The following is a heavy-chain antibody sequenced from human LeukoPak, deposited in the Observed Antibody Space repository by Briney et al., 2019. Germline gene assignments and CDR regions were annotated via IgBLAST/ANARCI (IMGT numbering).Heavy chain of an antibody. Sequence: GGSLRLSCAASGFTFSSYAMHWVRQAPGKGLEWVAVISYDGSNKYYADSVKGRFTISRDNSKNTLYLQMSSLRAEDTAVYYCARVGSRGLSNDYWGQGTLVTVSS. CDR3: ARVGSRGLSNDY. CDR2: ISYDGSNK. D-gene: IGHD3/OR15-3a*01. V-gene: IGHV3-30-3*01. CDR1: GFTFSSYA. J-gene: IGHJ4*02.